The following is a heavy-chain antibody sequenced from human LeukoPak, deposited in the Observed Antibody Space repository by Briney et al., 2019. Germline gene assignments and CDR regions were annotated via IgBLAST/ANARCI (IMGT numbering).Heavy chain of an antibody. CDR3: ARERDSSGYVLAY. CDR2: LYSGGTT. D-gene: IGHD3-22*01. V-gene: IGHV3-53*01. CDR1: GFTFDDYA. Sequence: GRSLRLSCAASGFTFDDYAMHWVRQAPGKGLEWVSVLYSGGTTYYIDSVKGRFTISRDDSKNTLYLQMNSLRAEDTAVYYCARERDSSGYVLAYWGQGTLVTVSS. J-gene: IGHJ4*02.